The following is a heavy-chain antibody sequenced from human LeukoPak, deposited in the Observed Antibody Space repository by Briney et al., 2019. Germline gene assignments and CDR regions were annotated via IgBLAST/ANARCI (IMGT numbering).Heavy chain of an antibody. J-gene: IGHJ6*02. CDR3: AKRSRRLTIVRGVPREDV. Sequence: GGSLRLSCAASGFTFSSYAMNWVRQAPGKGLEWVSAISGDGGSTYYIDSVKGRFTIFRDNSKNTVYLEMGSLRAEDTAVYYCAKRSRRLTIVRGVPREDVWGQGTTVTVSS. CDR2: ISGDGGST. V-gene: IGHV3-23*01. D-gene: IGHD3-10*01. CDR1: GFTFSSYA.